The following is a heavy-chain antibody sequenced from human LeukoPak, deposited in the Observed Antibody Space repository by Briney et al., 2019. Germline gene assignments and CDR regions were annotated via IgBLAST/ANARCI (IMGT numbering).Heavy chain of an antibody. D-gene: IGHD6-13*01. CDR2: ISYDGSNK. Sequence: GGSLRLSCAASGFTFSSYAMHWVRQAPGKGLEWVAVISYDGSNKYYADSVKGRFTISRDNSKNTLYLQMNSLRAEDTAVYYCAREAAAGSYYFGYWGQGTLVTVSS. CDR1: GFTFSSYA. CDR3: AREAAAGSYYFGY. V-gene: IGHV3-30*04. J-gene: IGHJ4*02.